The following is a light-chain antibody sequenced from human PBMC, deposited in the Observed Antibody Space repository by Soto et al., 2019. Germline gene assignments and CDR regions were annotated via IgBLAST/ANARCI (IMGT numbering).Light chain of an antibody. V-gene: IGLV2-8*01. CDR3: SSYAGRVV. CDR1: SSDVGGYNY. CDR2: EVS. Sequence: QSALTQPPSASGSPGQSVTISCTGTSSDVGGYNYVSWYQQHPGKAPKLMIYEVSKWPSGVPDRFSGSKSGNTASLTVSGLQAEDEADYYCSSYAGRVVFGGGTKLTVL. J-gene: IGLJ2*01.